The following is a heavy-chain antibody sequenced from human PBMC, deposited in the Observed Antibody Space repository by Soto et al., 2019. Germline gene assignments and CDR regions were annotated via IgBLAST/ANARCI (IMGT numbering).Heavy chain of an antibody. J-gene: IGHJ6*02. Sequence: QVQLVESGGGVVQPGRSLRLSCTASGFTFSTYGMHWVRQAPGKGLGWVTVIWYDGSNKYYAASVKGRFTISRDNSKNTLYLQMNSLRADDTAVYYCARGGGSGSSFVGYYYYTLDVWGQGTTVTVSS. CDR3: ARGGGSGSSFVGYYYYTLDV. CDR1: GFTFSTYG. CDR2: IWYDGSNK. D-gene: IGHD1-26*01. V-gene: IGHV3-33*01.